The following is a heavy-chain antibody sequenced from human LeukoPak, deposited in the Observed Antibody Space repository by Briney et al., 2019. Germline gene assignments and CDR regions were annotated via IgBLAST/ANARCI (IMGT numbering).Heavy chain of an antibody. J-gene: IGHJ4*02. D-gene: IGHD3-3*01. Sequence: SETLSLTCTVSDGSISSSSYYWGWIRQPPGKGLEWIGSIYYSGSTYYNPSLKSRVTISVDTSTDQFSLKLSSVTAADTAVYYCARHPYDFWSGYQPLGVDYWGQGTLVTVSS. CDR2: IYYSGST. CDR1: DGSISSSSYY. CDR3: ARHPYDFWSGYQPLGVDY. V-gene: IGHV4-39*01.